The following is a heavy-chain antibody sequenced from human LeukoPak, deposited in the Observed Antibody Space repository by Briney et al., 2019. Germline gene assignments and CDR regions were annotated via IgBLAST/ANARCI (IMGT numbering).Heavy chain of an antibody. CDR2: ISSSSSYI. V-gene: IGHV3-21*01. D-gene: IGHD6-6*01. CDR3: ARDRVAPRGPSSL. J-gene: IGHJ4*02. CDR1: GFTFSSYS. Sequence: GGSLRLSCAASGFTFSSYSMNWVRQAPGKGLEWVSSISSSSSYIYYADSVKGRFTISRDNAKNSLYLQMNSLRAEDTAVYYCARDRVAPRGPSSLWGQGALVTVSS.